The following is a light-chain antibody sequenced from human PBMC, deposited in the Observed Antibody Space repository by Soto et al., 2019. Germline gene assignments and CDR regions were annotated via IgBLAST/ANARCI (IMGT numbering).Light chain of an antibody. CDR3: QQRNDWPLT. CDR1: QDIYNY. V-gene: IGKV1-33*01. CDR2: DAS. J-gene: IGKJ4*01. Sequence: DIQMSQSPSSLSASVGDRVTITCQASQDIYNYLNWYQQKPGKAPKLLIYDASNLETGVPSRFSGSGSGTDFTFTISSLQPEDIATYYCQQRNDWPLTFGGGTKVELK.